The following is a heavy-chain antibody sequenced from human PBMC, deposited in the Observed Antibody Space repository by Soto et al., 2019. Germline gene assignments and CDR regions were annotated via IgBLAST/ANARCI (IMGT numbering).Heavy chain of an antibody. CDR3: ARGTFYSGYDYLSCYFDS. D-gene: IGHD5-12*01. CDR2: TYNSGST. Sequence: QVQLQESGPGLVKPSQTLSLTCTVSGGSISSGGYYWGWIRQHPGKGLVWIGYTYNSGSTYYNPSRKSRVTIAVDTSKNQFSLKMSSVTAADTAVYYCARGTFYSGYDYLSCYFDSWGQGTLVTVSS. J-gene: IGHJ4*02. V-gene: IGHV4-31*03. CDR1: GGSISSGGYY.